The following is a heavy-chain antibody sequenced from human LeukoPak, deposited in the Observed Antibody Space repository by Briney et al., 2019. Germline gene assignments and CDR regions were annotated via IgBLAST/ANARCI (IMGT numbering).Heavy chain of an antibody. V-gene: IGHV3-23*01. CDR2: ISGSGGST. D-gene: IGHD4-17*01. J-gene: IGHJ4*02. CDR3: AKGIPTPDY. CDR1: GFTFSNYA. Sequence: GGSLRLSCAASGFTFSNYAMSWVRQAPGKGLEWVSAISGSGGSTYYADSVKGRFTISRDNSKNTLDLQMNSLRAGDTAIYYFAKGIPTPDYWGQAPLVTVSS.